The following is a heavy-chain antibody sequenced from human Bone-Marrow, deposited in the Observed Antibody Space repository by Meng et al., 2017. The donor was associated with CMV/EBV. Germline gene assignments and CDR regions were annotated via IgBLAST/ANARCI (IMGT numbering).Heavy chain of an antibody. CDR2: IWYDGSNK. D-gene: IGHD3-3*01. CDR1: GFTFSSYG. CDR3: AKDEHYDFWSGGFAGMDV. Sequence: GESLKISCAASGFTFSSYGMHWVRQAPGKGLEWVAVIWYDGSNKYYADSVKGRFTISRDNSKNTLYLQMNSLRAEDTAVYYCAKDEHYDFWSGGFAGMDVWGQGPTVTVSS. J-gene: IGHJ6*02. V-gene: IGHV3-33*06.